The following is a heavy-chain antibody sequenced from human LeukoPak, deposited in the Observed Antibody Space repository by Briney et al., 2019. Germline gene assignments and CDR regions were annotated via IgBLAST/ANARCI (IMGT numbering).Heavy chain of an antibody. CDR3: TREKTRLAAGDAFDI. CDR1: EYTVSPYG. CDR2: ISTYNGKT. D-gene: IGHD6-13*01. V-gene: IGHV1-18*01. J-gene: IGHJ3*02. Sequence: APVKPSCSPSEYTVSPYGIISVPESPGHQLRCRGWISTYNGKTYYALKLPGRVTMSTATSTTTTSMELSSLRSDETTVYYCTREKTRLAAGDAFDIWGQGTMVTVSS.